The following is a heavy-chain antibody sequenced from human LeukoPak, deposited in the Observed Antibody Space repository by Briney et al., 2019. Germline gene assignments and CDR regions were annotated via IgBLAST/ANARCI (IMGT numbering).Heavy chain of an antibody. CDR3: VRLFGGVTTFDY. D-gene: IGHD4-17*01. Sequence: GGSLRLSCAASGFTFSSYWMSWVRQAPGKGLEWVANIKQDGSEKYYVDSVRGRFTLSRDNAKNSLYLQMNSLSADDTAVYYCVRLFGGVTTFDYWGQGTLVTVSS. CDR2: IKQDGSEK. J-gene: IGHJ4*02. CDR1: GFTFSSYW. V-gene: IGHV3-7*01.